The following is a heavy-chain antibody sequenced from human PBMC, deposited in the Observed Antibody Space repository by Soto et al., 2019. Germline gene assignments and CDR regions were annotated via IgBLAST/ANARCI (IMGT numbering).Heavy chain of an antibody. D-gene: IGHD6-13*01. V-gene: IGHV1-3*01. J-gene: IGHJ6*02. CDR1: GSTFTRYA. CDR2: INAGNGNT. CDR3: ASSNIVAAPYGMDV. Sequence: QVQLVQSGAEVKKPGASVKVSCKASGSTFTRYAMHWVRQAPGQRLEWMGWINAGNGNTKYSQKFQGRVTITRDTSASTAYMELSSLRSEDTAVYYCASSNIVAAPYGMDVWGQGTTVTVSS.